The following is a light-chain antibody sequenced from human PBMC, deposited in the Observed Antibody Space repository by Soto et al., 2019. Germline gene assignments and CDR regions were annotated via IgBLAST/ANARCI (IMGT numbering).Light chain of an antibody. V-gene: IGKV3-20*01. CDR2: GAF. Sequence: EIVLTQSPGTLSLSPGERATLNCRASQSISTSSLAWYRQKPGQAPRLLIYGAFNRATGIPDRFSGGGSGTDFTLTISSLQAEDVALYYCHQYYTTPWTFGQGTKVDI. CDR3: HQYYTTPWT. CDR1: QSISTSS. J-gene: IGKJ1*01.